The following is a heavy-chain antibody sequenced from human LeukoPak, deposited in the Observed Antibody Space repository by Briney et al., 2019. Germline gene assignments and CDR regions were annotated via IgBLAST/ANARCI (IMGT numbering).Heavy chain of an antibody. V-gene: IGHV4-59*08. CDR1: GGSISGYY. J-gene: IGHJ6*02. CDR2: IYYNGIS. Sequence: PSETLSLTCTVSGGSISGYYWSWIRQPPGKGLEWIAYIYYNGISNYNPSLKSRVTISVDTSKNQFSLKLSSVTAADTAVYYCARHAYYYYGMDVWGQGTTVTVSS. CDR3: ARHAYYYYGMDV.